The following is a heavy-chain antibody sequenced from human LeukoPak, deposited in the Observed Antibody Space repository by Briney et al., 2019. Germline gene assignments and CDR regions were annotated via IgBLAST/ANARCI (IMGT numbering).Heavy chain of an antibody. CDR3: AKDQWELLSGFDY. D-gene: IGHD1-26*01. V-gene: IGHV3-30*02. J-gene: IGHJ4*02. CDR2: IQNDGNDK. Sequence: GGSPRLSCAASGLTFSTYGMHWVRQAPGKGLEWVAFIQNDGNDKYYADSVKGRFTISRNNSENTLDLQMNGLRAEDTAVYYCAKDQWELLSGFDYWGQGTLVTVSS. CDR1: GLTFSTYG.